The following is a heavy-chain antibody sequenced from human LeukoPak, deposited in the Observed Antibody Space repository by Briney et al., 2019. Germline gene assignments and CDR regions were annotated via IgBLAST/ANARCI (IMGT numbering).Heavy chain of an antibody. J-gene: IGHJ4*02. Sequence: PGGSLRLSCAASGFTFSSYAMSWVRQAPGKGLEWVSAISGSGGSTYYADSVKGRFTISRDNSKNTLYLQMNSLRAEDTAVYYCARDHRAYGDLPGSFDYWGQGTLVTVSS. V-gene: IGHV3-23*01. CDR3: ARDHRAYGDLPGSFDY. CDR2: ISGSGGST. CDR1: GFTFSSYA. D-gene: IGHD4-17*01.